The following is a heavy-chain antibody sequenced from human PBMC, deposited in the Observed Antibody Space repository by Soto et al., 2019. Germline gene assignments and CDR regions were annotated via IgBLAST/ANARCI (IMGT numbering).Heavy chain of an antibody. Sequence: SETLSLTCTVSGGSISSGGYFWSWLRQHPGKGLEWIGYIYYSGSTYYNPSLKSRVTISVDTSKNQFSLKLSSVTAADTAVYYCARPLKSKGSPIQNWGQGTLVTVSS. J-gene: IGHJ1*01. V-gene: IGHV4-39*01. CDR2: IYYSGST. CDR3: ARPLKSKGSPIQN. D-gene: IGHD1-26*01. CDR1: GGSISSGGYF.